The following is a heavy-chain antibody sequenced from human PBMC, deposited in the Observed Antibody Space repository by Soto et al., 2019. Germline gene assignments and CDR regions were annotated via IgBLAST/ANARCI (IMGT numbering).Heavy chain of an antibody. CDR2: IYYSGST. Sequence: PSETLSLTCTVSGGSISSSSYYWGWIRQPPGKGLEWIGSIYYSGSTYYNPSLKSRVTISVDTSKNQFSLKLSSVTAADTAVYYCARAAPDYSVFDYWGQGTLVTVSS. CDR1: GGSISSSSYY. J-gene: IGHJ4*02. CDR3: ARAAPDYSVFDY. D-gene: IGHD2-15*01. V-gene: IGHV4-39*07.